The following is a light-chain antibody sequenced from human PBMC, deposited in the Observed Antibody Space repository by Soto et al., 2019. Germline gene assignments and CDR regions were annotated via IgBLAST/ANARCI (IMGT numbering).Light chain of an antibody. CDR1: QSISYY. Sequence: DIQMTQSPSSLSASVGDRVTITCRASQSISYYLNWYQQRPGKAPNVVIYAASSLQSGVPSRFSGSGSGTDFTLTISSLQPEDFATYYCQQTYSAPEGITFGQGTRLEIK. CDR2: AAS. V-gene: IGKV1-39*01. J-gene: IGKJ5*01. CDR3: QQTYSAPEGIT.